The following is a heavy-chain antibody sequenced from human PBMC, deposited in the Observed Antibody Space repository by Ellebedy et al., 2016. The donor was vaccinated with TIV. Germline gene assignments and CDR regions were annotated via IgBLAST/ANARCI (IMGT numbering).Heavy chain of an antibody. CDR3: VRDAGYTGHDWYYDL. J-gene: IGHJ2*01. CDR1: GFTFSNYL. D-gene: IGHD5-18*01. CDR2: CSIHESGT. V-gene: IGHV3-74*03. Sequence: PGGSLRLSCAVSGFTFSNYLMHWVRQAPGKGLEWVSRCSIHESGTSYADSVRGRFTSSRDNAKNALYLQMNSLTPDDTAVYYCVRDAGYTGHDWYYDLWGRGTLVAVSP.